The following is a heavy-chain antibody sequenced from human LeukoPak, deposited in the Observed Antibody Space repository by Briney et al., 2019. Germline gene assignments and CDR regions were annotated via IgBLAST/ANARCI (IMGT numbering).Heavy chain of an antibody. CDR3: AKGGYRDYYDKPKLGFDP. V-gene: IGHV3-30*02. Sequence: GGSLRLSCAASGFTFSSYGMHWVRQAPGKGLEWVAFIRYDGSSKYYADSVKGRFTISRDNSKNTLYLQMNSLRAEDTAVYYCAKGGYRDYYDKPKLGFDPWGQGTLVTVSS. J-gene: IGHJ5*02. CDR2: IRYDGSSK. D-gene: IGHD3-22*01. CDR1: GFTFSSYG.